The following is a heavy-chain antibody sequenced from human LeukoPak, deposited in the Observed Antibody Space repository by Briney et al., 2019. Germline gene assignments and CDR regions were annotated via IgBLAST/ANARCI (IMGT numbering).Heavy chain of an antibody. CDR2: IYYSGST. V-gene: IGHV4-59*08. CDR1: GGSISSYY. CDR3: ARHLDPVVTATLYYFDY. J-gene: IGHJ4*02. D-gene: IGHD2-21*02. Sequence: KSSETLSLTCTVSGGSISSYYWSWIRQPPGKGPEWIGYIYYSGSTNYNPSLKSRVTISVDTSKNQFSLKLGSVTAADTAVYYCARHLDPVVTATLYYFDYWGQGTLVTVSS.